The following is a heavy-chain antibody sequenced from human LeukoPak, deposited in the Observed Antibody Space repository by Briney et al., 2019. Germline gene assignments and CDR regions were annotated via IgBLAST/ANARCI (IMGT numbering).Heavy chain of an antibody. D-gene: IGHD2-2*01. V-gene: IGHV3-23*01. CDR1: GFTFSSYA. CDR3: ATLYIVVVPAAGYYFDY. J-gene: IGHJ4*02. Sequence: PGGSLRLSCADSGFTFSSYAMRWVRQAPGKGLEWVSAISGSGGSTYYADSVKGRFTISRDNSKNTLYPQMNSLRAEDTAVYYCATLYIVVVPAAGYYFDYWGQGTLVTVSS. CDR2: ISGSGGST.